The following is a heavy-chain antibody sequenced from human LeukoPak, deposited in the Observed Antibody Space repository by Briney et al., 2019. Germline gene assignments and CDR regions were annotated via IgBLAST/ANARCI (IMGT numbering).Heavy chain of an antibody. CDR1: GFTFSSYA. D-gene: IGHD6-6*01. J-gene: IGHJ4*02. CDR3: AKDSSIAALYRSGYFDY. Sequence: GGSLRLSCAASGFTFSSYAMSWVRQAPGKGLEWVSAISGSGGSTYYADSVKGRFTISRDNSKNTLYLQMNSLRAEDTAVYYCAKDSSIAALYRSGYFDYWGQGTLVTVSS. CDR2: ISGSGGST. V-gene: IGHV3-23*01.